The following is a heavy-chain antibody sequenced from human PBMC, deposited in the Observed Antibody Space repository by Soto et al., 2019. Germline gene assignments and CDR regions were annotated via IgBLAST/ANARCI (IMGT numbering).Heavy chain of an antibody. V-gene: IGHV4-39*07. CDR2: IYYSGST. Sequence: PSWRQWQNCTLSGSFDSSSSHNFERIRQPPGKGLEWIWSIYYSGSTYYNPSLKSRVTISVDTSKNQFSLKLSSVTAADTAVYYCARDREAAAGYYFDYWCQGTLVTVSA. D-gene: IGHD6-13*01. CDR1: GSFDSSSSHN. CDR3: ARDREAAAGYYFDY. J-gene: IGHJ4*02.